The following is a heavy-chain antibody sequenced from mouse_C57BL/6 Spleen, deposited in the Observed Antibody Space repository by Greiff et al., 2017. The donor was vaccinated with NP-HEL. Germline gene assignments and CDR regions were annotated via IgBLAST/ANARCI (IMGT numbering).Heavy chain of an antibody. J-gene: IGHJ4*01. CDR1: GFSLTSYG. D-gene: IGHD1-1*01. Sequence: VKLMESGPGLVAPSQSLSITCTVSGFSLTSYGVHWVRQPPGKGLEWLVVIWSDGSTTYNSALKSRLSISKDNSKSQVFLKMNSLQTDDTAMYYCASPHYYGSSYAMDYWGQGTSVTVSS. CDR2: IWSDGST. CDR3: ASPHYYGSSYAMDY. V-gene: IGHV2-6*03.